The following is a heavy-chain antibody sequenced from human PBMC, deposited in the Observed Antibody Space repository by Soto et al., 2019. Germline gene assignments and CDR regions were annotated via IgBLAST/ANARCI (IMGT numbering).Heavy chain of an antibody. J-gene: IGHJ3*01. V-gene: IGHV3-23*01. CDR1: GFTFSSYA. CDR3: AKYATLARDAFDF. Sequence: GGSLRLSCAASGFTFSSYAMNWVRQAPGKGLEWVSTISGSSDRSHYADSVNGRFTISRDNSKNTLYLHMNSLRAEDTALYYCAKYATLARDAFDFWGQGTMVTVSS. D-gene: IGHD2-8*01. CDR2: ISGSSDRS.